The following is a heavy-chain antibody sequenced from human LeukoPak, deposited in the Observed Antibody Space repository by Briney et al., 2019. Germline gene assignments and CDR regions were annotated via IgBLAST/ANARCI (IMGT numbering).Heavy chain of an antibody. Sequence: PGGSLRLSCAASGLTFSSHWIHWVRQAQGKGLGWVSRITKDGSSTTYADSVKGRFTISRDNAKNSLYLQMNSLRAEDTALYYCAKDKQGGDYYDSSGPFDYWGQGTLVTVSS. CDR1: GLTFSSHW. J-gene: IGHJ4*02. CDR2: ITKDGSST. CDR3: AKDKQGGDYYDSSGPFDY. D-gene: IGHD3-22*01. V-gene: IGHV3-74*01.